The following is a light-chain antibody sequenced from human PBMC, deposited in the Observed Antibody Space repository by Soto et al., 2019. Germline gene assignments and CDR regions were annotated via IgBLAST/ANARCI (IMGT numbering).Light chain of an antibody. Sequence: DIQMTQSPSTLSASIGDRITISCRASQNIDTWLAWYQQRPGEAPKLLIYTASNLENGDPSRFSGSGSGTAFTLNISSLQPEDFATYYCQQYSDSSRSFGQGTQVE. CDR2: TAS. J-gene: IGKJ1*01. V-gene: IGKV1-5*03. CDR3: QQYSDSSRS. CDR1: QNIDTW.